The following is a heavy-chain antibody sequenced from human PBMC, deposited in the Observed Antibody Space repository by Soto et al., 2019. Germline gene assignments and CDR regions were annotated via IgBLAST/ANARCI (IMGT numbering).Heavy chain of an antibody. J-gene: IGHJ4*02. Sequence: QITLKESGPTLVKPTQTLTLTCTFSGFSLSTSGVGVAWIRQPPGKALEWLALIYWDDDNRYSPSLRSRLTITKDTSKNQVVLTLTNMDPADTATYYCARRDYYASASLTFDYWGQGTLVTVSS. CDR2: IYWDDDN. D-gene: IGHD3-10*01. CDR3: ARRDYYASASLTFDY. CDR1: GFSLSTSGVG. V-gene: IGHV2-5*02.